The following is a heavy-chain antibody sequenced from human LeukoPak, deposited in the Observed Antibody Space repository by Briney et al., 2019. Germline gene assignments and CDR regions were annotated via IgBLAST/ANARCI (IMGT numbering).Heavy chain of an antibody. CDR3: ARTTAGGHCSNTNCPGPWYFDY. CDR2: IKRNSGDT. V-gene: IGHV1-2*02. Sequence: ASANVSCKASGYTFTGYYMHWVPPAPGQGLEWLGWIKRNSGDTTYVLLFQGRVTLTRDTSISTAYMELSSLRSDDTAVYYCARTTAGGHCSNTNCPGPWYFDYWGQGTLVTASS. CDR1: GYTFTGYY. D-gene: IGHD2-2*01. J-gene: IGHJ4*02.